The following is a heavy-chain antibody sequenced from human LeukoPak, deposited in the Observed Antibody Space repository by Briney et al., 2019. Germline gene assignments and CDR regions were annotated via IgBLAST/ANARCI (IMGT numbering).Heavy chain of an antibody. CDR2: IWYDGSNK. CDR1: GFTFSSYG. Sequence: GRSLRLSCAASGFTFSSYGMHWVRQAPGKGLEWVAVIWYDGSNKYYADSVKGRFTISRDNSKNTLYLQMNSLRAEDTAVYYCARDLLPPYSSIWSHRLYYYYGMDVWGQGTTVTVSS. CDR3: ARDLLPPYSSIWSHRLYYYYGMDV. V-gene: IGHV3-33*01. D-gene: IGHD6-13*01. J-gene: IGHJ6*02.